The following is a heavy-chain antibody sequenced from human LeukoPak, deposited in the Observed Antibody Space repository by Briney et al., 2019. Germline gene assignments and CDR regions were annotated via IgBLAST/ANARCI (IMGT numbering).Heavy chain of an antibody. CDR2: IIPIFGTA. CDR3: AREIAAAALGGVFVYYYMDV. CDR1: GGTFSSYA. J-gene: IGHJ6*03. Sequence: SVKVSCKASGGTFSSYAISWVRQAPGQGLEWMGRIIPIFGTANYAQKFQGRVMITTDESTSTAYMELSSLRSEDTAVYYCAREIAAAALGGVFVYYYMDVWGKGTTVTVSS. D-gene: IGHD6-13*01. V-gene: IGHV1-69*05.